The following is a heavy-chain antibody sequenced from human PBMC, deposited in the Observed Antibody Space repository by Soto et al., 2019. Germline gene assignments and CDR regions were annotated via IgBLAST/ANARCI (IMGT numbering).Heavy chain of an antibody. V-gene: IGHV4-34*01. CDR3: ARLGGSYAVPHFDY. CDR2: INHSGST. CDR1: GGSFSGYY. J-gene: IGHJ4*02. Sequence: SETLSLTCAVYGGSFSGYYWSWIRQPPGKGLEWIGEINHSGSTNYNPSLKSRVTISVDTSKNQFSLKLSSVTAADTAVYYCARLGGSYAVPHFDYWGQGTLVTAPQ. D-gene: IGHD1-26*01.